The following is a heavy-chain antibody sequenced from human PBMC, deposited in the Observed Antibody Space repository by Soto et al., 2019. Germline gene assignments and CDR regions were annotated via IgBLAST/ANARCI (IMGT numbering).Heavy chain of an antibody. D-gene: IGHD4-17*01. CDR3: ALRFIAGDYSPPYYYGMDV. V-gene: IGHV1-69*13. CDR2: IIPIFGTT. J-gene: IGHJ6*02. Sequence: GASVKVSCKASGGTFSSYAISWVRQAPGQGLEWMGGIIPIFGTTNYAQKFQGRVTITADESTSTAYMELSSLRSEDTAVYYCALRFIAGDYSPPYYYGMDVWGQGTTVTVS. CDR1: GGTFSSYA.